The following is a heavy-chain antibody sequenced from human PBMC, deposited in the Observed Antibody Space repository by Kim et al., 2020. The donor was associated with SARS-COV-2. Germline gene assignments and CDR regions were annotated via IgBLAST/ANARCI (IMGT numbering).Heavy chain of an antibody. Sequence: SVKGRFTIPRDNAKNSLYLQMNSLRAEDTAVYYCARAGRVTTVVYGYFDYWGQGTLVTVSS. CDR3: ARAGRVTTVVYGYFDY. J-gene: IGHJ4*02. D-gene: IGHD4-17*01. V-gene: IGHV3-11*05.